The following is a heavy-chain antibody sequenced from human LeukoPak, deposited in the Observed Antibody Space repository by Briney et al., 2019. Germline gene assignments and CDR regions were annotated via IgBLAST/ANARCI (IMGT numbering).Heavy chain of an antibody. CDR2: IYYSGST. J-gene: IGHJ4*02. Sequence: SETLSLTCTVSGGSISSGGYYWSWIRQHPGKGLEWIGYIYYSGSTYYNPSLKSRVTISVDTSKNQFSLKLGSVTAADTAVYYCARAVEYYDILTGYYLTYFDYWGQGTLVTVSS. CDR3: ARAVEYYDILTGYYLTYFDY. CDR1: GGSISSGGYY. V-gene: IGHV4-31*03. D-gene: IGHD3-9*01.